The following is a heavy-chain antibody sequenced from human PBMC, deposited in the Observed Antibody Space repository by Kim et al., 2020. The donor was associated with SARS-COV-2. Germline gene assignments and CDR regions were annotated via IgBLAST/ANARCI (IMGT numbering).Heavy chain of an antibody. Sequence: SETLSLTCTVSGGSISSYYWSWIRQPPGKGLEWIGYIYYSGSTNYNPSLKSRVTISVDTSKNQFSLKLSSVTAADTAVYYCARAGYYDSSGYYDYWGQGTLVTVSS. V-gene: IGHV4-59*01. CDR1: GGSISSYY. CDR2: IYYSGST. J-gene: IGHJ4*02. CDR3: ARAGYYDSSGYYDY. D-gene: IGHD3-22*01.